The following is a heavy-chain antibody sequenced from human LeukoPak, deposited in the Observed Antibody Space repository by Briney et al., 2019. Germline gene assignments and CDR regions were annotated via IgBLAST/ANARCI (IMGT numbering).Heavy chain of an antibody. CDR2: ISYDGSNK. J-gene: IGHJ4*02. Sequence: GRSLRLSCAASGFTFSSYAMHWVRQAPGKGLEWVAVISYDGSNKYYADSVKGRFTISRDNSKNTLYLQMNSLRAEDTAVYYCASYYDILTGPDMGFDYWGQGTLVTVSS. CDR1: GFTFSSYA. D-gene: IGHD3-9*01. CDR3: ASYYDILTGPDMGFDY. V-gene: IGHV3-30-3*01.